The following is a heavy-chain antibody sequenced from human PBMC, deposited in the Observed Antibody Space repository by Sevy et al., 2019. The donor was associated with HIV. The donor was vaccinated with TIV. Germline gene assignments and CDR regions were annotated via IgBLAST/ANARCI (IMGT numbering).Heavy chain of an antibody. CDR2: ISWNSGSI. D-gene: IGHD3-9*01. CDR3: AKDISGRYFDKSHYYYGMDV. CDR1: GFTFDDYA. V-gene: IGHV3-9*01. Sequence: GGSLRLSCAASGFTFDDYAMHWVRQAPGKGLEWVSGISWNSGSIGYADSVKVRLTISGDNAKNSLYLQMNSLRAEDTALYYCAKDISGRYFDKSHYYYGMDVWGQGTTVTVSS. J-gene: IGHJ6*02.